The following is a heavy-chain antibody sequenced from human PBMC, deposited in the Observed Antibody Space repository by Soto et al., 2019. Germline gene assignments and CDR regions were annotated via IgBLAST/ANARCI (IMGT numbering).Heavy chain of an antibody. V-gene: IGHV3-43*01. CDR1: GFTFDDYT. J-gene: IGHJ4*02. CDR2: ISWDGGST. Sequence: DVQLVESGGVVVQPGGSLRLCCAASGFTFDDYTMRWVRQAPGKGLEWVSLISWDGGSTYYADSGKGRFTISIDNSKNCLYLQMNSLRTEETDLYYCAKSGYSCDFDFWRQGTQVTVSS. CDR3: AKSGYSCDFDF. D-gene: IGHD5-18*01.